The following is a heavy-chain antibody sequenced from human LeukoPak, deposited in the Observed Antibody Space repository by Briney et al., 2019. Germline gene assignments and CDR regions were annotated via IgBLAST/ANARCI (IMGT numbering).Heavy chain of an antibody. CDR3: ARVAYYYDSSGYLDY. D-gene: IGHD3-22*01. CDR1: GYTFTCYY. J-gene: IGHJ4*02. V-gene: IGHV1-2*02. Sequence: GGSVKVSCKASGYTFTCYYMHWVRQAPGQGLEWMGWINPNSGGTKYAQKFQGRVTMTRDTSISTAYMELSRLRSDDTAVYYCARVAYYYDSSGYLDYWGQGTLVTVSS. CDR2: INPNSGGT.